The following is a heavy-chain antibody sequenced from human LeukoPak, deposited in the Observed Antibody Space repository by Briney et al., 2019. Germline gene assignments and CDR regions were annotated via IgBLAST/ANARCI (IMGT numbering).Heavy chain of an antibody. Sequence: GGSLRRSCAASGFTFSSYAMSWVRQAPGKGLEWVSAISGSGGSTYYADSVKGRFTISRDNSKNTLYLQMNSLRAEDTAVYYCAKGYSGYDSFDYWGQGTLVTVSS. CDR1: GFTFSSYA. V-gene: IGHV3-23*01. CDR2: ISGSGGST. CDR3: AKGYSGYDSFDY. J-gene: IGHJ4*02. D-gene: IGHD5-12*01.